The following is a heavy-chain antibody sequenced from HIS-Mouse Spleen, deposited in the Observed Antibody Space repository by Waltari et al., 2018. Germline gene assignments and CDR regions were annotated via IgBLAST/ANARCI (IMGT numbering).Heavy chain of an antibody. Sequence: QLQLQESGPGLVKPSETLSLTCTVSGCSISRSSYYWGWIRQPPGKGLEWIGSIYYMGSTYYNPSLKSRVTISVDTSKNQFSLKLSSVTAADTAVYYCAREIPYSSSWYDWYFDLWGRGTLVTVSS. J-gene: IGHJ2*01. CDR2: IYYMGST. CDR3: AREIPYSSSWYDWYFDL. CDR1: GCSISRSSYY. V-gene: IGHV4-39*07. D-gene: IGHD6-13*01.